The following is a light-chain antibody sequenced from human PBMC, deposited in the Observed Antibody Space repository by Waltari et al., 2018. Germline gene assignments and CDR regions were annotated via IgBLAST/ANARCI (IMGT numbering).Light chain of an antibody. Sequence: EVVMTQSPGTLSASPGERATFSCRARQSVRNNLAWYQQKPGQAPGLLIYDASTRPPDVPARFSGGGDGKEFTLTISSLQSEDLGVYYCQQYDQWPRTFGLGTKLEIK. CDR1: QSVRNN. J-gene: IGKJ2*02. CDR3: QQYDQWPRT. V-gene: IGKV3-15*01. CDR2: DAS.